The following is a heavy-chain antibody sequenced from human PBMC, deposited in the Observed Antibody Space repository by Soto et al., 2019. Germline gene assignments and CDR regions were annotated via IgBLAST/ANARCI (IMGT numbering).Heavy chain of an antibody. Sequence: QVQLVESGGGEVQPGRSLRLSCTASGFTFSNYAMHWVRQAPGQGLEWVAIIWYDGSNQFYADSVKGRFTISRDNSKNLLYLQMNNLRAEDTAVYYCARDLADYWGQGTLVTVSS. CDR2: IWYDGSNQ. J-gene: IGHJ4*02. CDR1: GFTFSNYA. V-gene: IGHV3-33*01. CDR3: ARDLADY.